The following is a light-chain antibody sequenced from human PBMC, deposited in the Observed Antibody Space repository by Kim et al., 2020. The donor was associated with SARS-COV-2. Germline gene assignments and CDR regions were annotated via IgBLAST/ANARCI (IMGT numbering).Light chain of an antibody. CDR1: SGHSTYA. CDR2: LNSDGSH. J-gene: IGLJ2*01. CDR3: QTWDSGIGV. V-gene: IGLV4-69*01. Sequence: ASVKLTCTLTSGHSTYAIAWHQQQPEKGPRYLMKLNSDGSHNKGDGIPDRFSGSSSGTVRYLTISSLQSEDEADYYCQTWDSGIGVFAVGTQLTVL.